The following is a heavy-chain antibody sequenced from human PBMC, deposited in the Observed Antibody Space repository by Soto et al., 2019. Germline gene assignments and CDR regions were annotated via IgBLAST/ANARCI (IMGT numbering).Heavy chain of an antibody. Sequence: GGSLRLSCAASGFNFRNYWMTWVRQAPGKGLEWVVNIKQDGSVKYYVDSVKGRFTISRDNGKNSVYLQMNSLRVEDTAVYYCARIGYSSSSNDYWGQGTLVTVSS. CDR3: ARIGYSSSSNDY. CDR1: GFNFRNYW. J-gene: IGHJ4*02. D-gene: IGHD2-2*03. CDR2: IKQDGSVK. V-gene: IGHV3-7*01.